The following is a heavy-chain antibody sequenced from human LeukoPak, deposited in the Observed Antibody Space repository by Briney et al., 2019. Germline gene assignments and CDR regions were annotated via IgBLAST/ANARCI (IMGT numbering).Heavy chain of an antibody. V-gene: IGHV3-23*01. CDR1: GFTFSSSP. Sequence: PGGSLRLSCSASGFTFSSSPMHWVRQAPGKGLEWVSSITGSGGSTYYADSVKGRFTISRDTSKNTLNLQVSGLRAEDTAVYYCATPRGGSYHDGFDIWGQGTMVTVSS. J-gene: IGHJ3*02. CDR3: ATPRGGSYHDGFDI. D-gene: IGHD1-26*01. CDR2: ITGSGGST.